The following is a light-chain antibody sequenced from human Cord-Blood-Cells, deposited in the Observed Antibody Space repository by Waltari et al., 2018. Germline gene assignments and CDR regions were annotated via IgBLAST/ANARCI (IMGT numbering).Light chain of an antibody. Sequence: QSALTQPPSVSGSPGQSVTISCTGTSSDVGSYNRFSWYQQPPGTAPKLMIYEVSNRPSGVPDRFSGSKSGNTASLTISGLQAEDEADYYCCSYTSSSTFVFGGGTKLTVL. CDR1: SSDVGSYNR. CDR2: EVS. V-gene: IGLV2-18*02. CDR3: CSYTSSSTFV. J-gene: IGLJ2*01.